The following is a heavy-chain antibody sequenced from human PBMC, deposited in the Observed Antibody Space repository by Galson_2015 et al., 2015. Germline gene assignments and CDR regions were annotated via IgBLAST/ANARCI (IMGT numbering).Heavy chain of an antibody. J-gene: IGHJ4*02. CDR2: MYYSGST. Sequence: ETLSLTCTVSGGSVYSGDYYWNWIRQPPGKGLEWIGYMYYSGSTNYNPSLKSRVTISVDTSNNQVSLKLTSVTAADTAVYYCARLHGGFYFLDYWGQGALGTVSS. CDR3: ARLHGGFYFLDY. D-gene: IGHD3-10*01. V-gene: IGHV4-61*08. CDR1: GGSVYSGDYY.